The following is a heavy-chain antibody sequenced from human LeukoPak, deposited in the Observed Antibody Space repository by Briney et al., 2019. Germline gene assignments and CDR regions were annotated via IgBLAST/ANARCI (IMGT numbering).Heavy chain of an antibody. CDR3: AKDCGGDCYSHS. CDR1: GFTFGSYW. D-gene: IGHD2-21*02. Sequence: GGSLRLSCAASGFTFGSYWMHWVRQAPGKELVWVSHIKTDGSTTNYADSVKGRFTISRDNAKNTLYLQMNSLRAEDTAVYYCAKDCGGDCYSHSWGQGTLVTVSS. V-gene: IGHV3-74*01. J-gene: IGHJ4*02. CDR2: IKTDGSTT.